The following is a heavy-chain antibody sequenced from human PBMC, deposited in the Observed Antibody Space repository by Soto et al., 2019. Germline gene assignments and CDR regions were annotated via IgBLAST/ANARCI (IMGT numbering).Heavy chain of an antibody. CDR3: ATIWGSYRYTEMAY. Sequence: ASVKVSCKASGYTFTGYYMHWVRQAPGQGLEWMGWINPNSGGTNYAQKFQGWVTMTRDTSINTAYMELSRLRSEDTAVYYCATIWGSYRYTEMAYWGQGTLVTVSS. V-gene: IGHV1-2*04. CDR2: INPNSGGT. J-gene: IGHJ4*02. D-gene: IGHD3-16*02. CDR1: GYTFTGYY.